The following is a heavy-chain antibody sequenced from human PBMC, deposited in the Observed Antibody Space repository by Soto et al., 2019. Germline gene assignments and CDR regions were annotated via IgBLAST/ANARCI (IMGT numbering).Heavy chain of an antibody. J-gene: IGHJ6*03. D-gene: IGHD2-2*01. V-gene: IGHV3-30*18. CDR3: AKGFEVVPAAMQVKGGRDYHYYLAF. Sequence: GGSLRLACAASGFTFSSYSMNWVRQAPGKGLEWVAVISYDGSNKYYADSVKGRFTISRDNSKNTLYLQMNSLRAEDTAVYYCAKGFEVVPAAMQVKGGRDYHYYLAFSGKGTTVPVSS. CDR2: ISYDGSNK. CDR1: GFTFSSYS.